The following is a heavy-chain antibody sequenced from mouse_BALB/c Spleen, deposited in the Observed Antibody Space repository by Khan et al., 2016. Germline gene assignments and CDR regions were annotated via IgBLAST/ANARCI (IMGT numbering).Heavy chain of an antibody. CDR1: GYTSANYW. J-gene: IGHJ3*01. CDR2: IYPGDGDT. V-gene: IGHV1-87*01. CDR3: ADALFVY. Sequence: QVQLKESGAELARPGASVRLSCKASGYTSANYWMQWVKQRPGQGLEWIGSIYPGDGDTRYSQKFKDKATLTADKSSSSAYMHLRSVASEDSAVYYCADALFVYWGQGTLVTVS.